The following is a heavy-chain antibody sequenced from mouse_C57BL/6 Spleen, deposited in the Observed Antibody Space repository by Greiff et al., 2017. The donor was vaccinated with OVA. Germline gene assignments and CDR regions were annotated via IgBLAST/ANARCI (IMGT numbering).Heavy chain of an antibody. V-gene: IGHV5-6*03. Sequence: DVMLVEPGGGLVKPGGSLKLSCAASGFTFSSYGMSWVRQTPDKRLEWVATISSGGSYTHYPDSVKGRFTISRDNAKNTLYLQMSRLKSEDTAMYYCASLTGTGTWFAYWGQGTLVTVSA. J-gene: IGHJ3*01. CDR1: GFTFSSYG. CDR2: ISSGGSYT. D-gene: IGHD4-1*01. CDR3: ASLTGTGTWFAY.